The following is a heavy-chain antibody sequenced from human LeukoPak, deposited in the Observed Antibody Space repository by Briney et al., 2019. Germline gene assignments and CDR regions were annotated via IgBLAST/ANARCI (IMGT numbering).Heavy chain of an antibody. Sequence: GGSLRLSCAASGFIVSDHYMGWVRQAPGKGLDWVSVMYSSGNIHYADSVKGRFTISRDNAKNSLYLQMNSLKVEDTAIYYCARDNWVDCWGQGTLVTVSS. CDR2: MYSSGNI. J-gene: IGHJ5*01. CDR3: ARDNWVDC. V-gene: IGHV3-69-1*01. CDR1: GFIVSDHY.